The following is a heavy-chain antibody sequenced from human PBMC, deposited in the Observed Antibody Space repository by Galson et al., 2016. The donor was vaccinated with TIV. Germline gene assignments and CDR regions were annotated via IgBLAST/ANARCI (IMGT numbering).Heavy chain of an antibody. CDR1: GYTFTDSY. CDR2: INPDSGAT. Sequence: SVKVSCKASGYTFTDSYLHWVRQAPGQGLEWMGWINPDSGATNYAQKFQGRVTMTRDKSTSTAYLDLRWLTSDDTAVYFCAKMDSSGFDYVRRFDFWGQGTLATVSS. J-gene: IGHJ4*02. V-gene: IGHV1-2*02. CDR3: AKMDSSGFDYVRRFDF. D-gene: IGHD3-22*01.